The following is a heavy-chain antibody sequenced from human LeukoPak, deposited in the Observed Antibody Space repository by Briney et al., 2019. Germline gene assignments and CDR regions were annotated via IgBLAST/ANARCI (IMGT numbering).Heavy chain of an antibody. CDR1: GGSISSYY. CDR2: IYTSGST. V-gene: IGHV4-4*07. Sequence: NPSETLSLTCTVSGGSISSYYWSWIRQPAGKGLEWIGRIYTSGSTNYNPSLKSRVTMSVDTSKNQFSLRLSSVTAADTAVYYCARLYYGSNYYYYYMDVWGKGTTVTVSS. J-gene: IGHJ6*03. CDR3: ARLYYGSNYYYYYMDV. D-gene: IGHD3-22*01.